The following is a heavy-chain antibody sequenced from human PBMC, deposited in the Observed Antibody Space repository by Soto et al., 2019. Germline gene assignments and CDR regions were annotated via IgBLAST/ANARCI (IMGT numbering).Heavy chain of an antibody. V-gene: IGHV1-18*01. CDR3: ARGRYGDY. CDR2: ISAHNGNT. J-gene: IGHJ4*02. CDR1: GYAFTTYG. Sequence: QVHLVQSGAEVKKPGASVKVSCKGSGYAFTTYGITWVRQATGQGLEWMGWISAHNGNTNYAQKLQGRVTVTRATSTSTASMELRSLRSDDTAVYYCARGRYGDYWGQGALVTVSS. D-gene: IGHD1-1*01.